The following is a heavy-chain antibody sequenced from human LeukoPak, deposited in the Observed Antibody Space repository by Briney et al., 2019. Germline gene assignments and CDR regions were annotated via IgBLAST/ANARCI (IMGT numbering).Heavy chain of an antibody. CDR3: VREGYFVFDF. CDR2: TKKDGSEK. CDR1: GFTFSTYW. V-gene: IGHV3-7*01. J-gene: IGHJ4*02. Sequence: GGSLRFSCGASGFTFSTYWMSWVRQAPGKGLEWVANTKKDGSEKYYVDSVKGRFTISRDNAKNSLYLQMNSLRVEDTAVYYCVREGYFVFDFWGQGALVTVSS. D-gene: IGHD2-21*01.